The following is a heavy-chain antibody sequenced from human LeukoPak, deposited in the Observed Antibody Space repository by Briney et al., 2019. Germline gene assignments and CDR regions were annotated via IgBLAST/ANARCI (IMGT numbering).Heavy chain of an antibody. Sequence: SETLSLTCTVSGGSISSYYWSWIRQPPGKGLEWVGYIYDSGSTKYNPSLKSRVTISVDTSKKQFSLKLSSVTAADTAVYYCARGYCSGANCYPGGNWFDPWGQGTLVTVSS. J-gene: IGHJ5*02. CDR2: IYDSGST. D-gene: IGHD2-15*01. CDR1: GGSISSYY. V-gene: IGHV4-59*08. CDR3: ARGYCSGANCYPGGNWFDP.